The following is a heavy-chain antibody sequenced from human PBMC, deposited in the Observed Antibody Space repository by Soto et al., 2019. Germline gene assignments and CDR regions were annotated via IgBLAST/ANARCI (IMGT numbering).Heavy chain of an antibody. V-gene: IGHV1-18*01. CDR3: ARELTGDGSYAFDI. Sequence: ASVKVSCKASGYTFTSYGISWVRQAPGQGLEWMGWISAYNGNTNYAQKLQGRVTMTTDTSTSTAYMELRSLRSDDTAVDYCARELTGDGSYAFDIWGQGTTVTVSS. D-gene: IGHD7-27*01. J-gene: IGHJ3*02. CDR2: ISAYNGNT. CDR1: GYTFTSYG.